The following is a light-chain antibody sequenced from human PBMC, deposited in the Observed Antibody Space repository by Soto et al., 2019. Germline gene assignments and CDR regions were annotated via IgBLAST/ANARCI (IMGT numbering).Light chain of an antibody. CDR2: GAL. CDR3: QQYNNWPPIT. CDR1: QSVSSN. V-gene: IGKV3D-15*01. J-gene: IGKJ5*01. Sequence: EIVLTQSPGTLSLSPGERATFSCRASQSVSSNYLAWYQQKPGQAPRLLIYGALKRATGIPARFSGTGSGTEFTLTISSLQSEDFAVYYCQQYNNWPPITFGQGTRLEIK.